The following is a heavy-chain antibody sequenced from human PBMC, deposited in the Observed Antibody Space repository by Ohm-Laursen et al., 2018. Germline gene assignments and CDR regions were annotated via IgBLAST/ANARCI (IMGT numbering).Heavy chain of an antibody. CDR1: GFSLSTSGMC. J-gene: IGHJ5*02. D-gene: IGHD2/OR15-2a*01. V-gene: IGHV2-70*11. Sequence: TQTLTLPCTFSGFSLSTSGMCVSWIRQPPAKALERRERIDWDDDKYYSTSLKTRLTISKDTSKNQVVLTMTNMDPVDTATYYCARSVIRAAIRFDPWGQGTLVTVSS. CDR3: ARSVIRAAIRFDP. CDR2: IDWDDDK.